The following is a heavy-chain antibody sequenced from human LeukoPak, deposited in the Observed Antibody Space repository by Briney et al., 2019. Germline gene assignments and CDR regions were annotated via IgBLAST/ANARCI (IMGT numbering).Heavy chain of an antibody. D-gene: IGHD3-9*01. CDR2: IYHSGST. Sequence: SETLSLTCTVSGYSISSGYYWGWIRQPPGKGLEWIGSIYHSGSTYYNPSLKSRVTISVDTSKNQFSLKLSSVTAADTAVYYCARVGPFLGRRDYDILTGYSDYYYYMDVWGKGTTVTVSS. J-gene: IGHJ6*03. CDR3: ARVGPFLGRRDYDILTGYSDYYYYMDV. V-gene: IGHV4-38-2*02. CDR1: GYSISSGYY.